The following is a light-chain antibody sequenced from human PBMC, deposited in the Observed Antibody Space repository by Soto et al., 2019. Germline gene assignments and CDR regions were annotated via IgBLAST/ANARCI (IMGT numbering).Light chain of an antibody. J-gene: IGKJ5*01. CDR3: QQHNQWPIT. CDR2: DAS. V-gene: IGKV3D-20*02. Sequence: EIVLTQSPGTVSLSPGEIATLSCMASQSISSNYLAWYQQKPGQAPRLLIYDASNRATGIPARFSGSGSGTEFTLTINSLQSEDSAVYYCQQHNQWPITFGQGTRLEIK. CDR1: QSISSNY.